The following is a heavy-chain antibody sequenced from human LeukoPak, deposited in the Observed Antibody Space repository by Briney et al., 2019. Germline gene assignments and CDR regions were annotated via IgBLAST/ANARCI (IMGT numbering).Heavy chain of an antibody. D-gene: IGHD3-22*01. CDR2: ISAYNGNT. Sequence: ASVKVSCKASGYTFTGYYMHWVRQAPGQGLEWMGWISAYNGNTNYAQKLQGRVTMTTDTSTSTAYMELRSLRSDDTAVYYCARVHYYDSGNWFDPWGQGTLVTVSS. CDR3: ARVHYYDSGNWFDP. J-gene: IGHJ5*02. CDR1: GYTFTGYY. V-gene: IGHV1-18*04.